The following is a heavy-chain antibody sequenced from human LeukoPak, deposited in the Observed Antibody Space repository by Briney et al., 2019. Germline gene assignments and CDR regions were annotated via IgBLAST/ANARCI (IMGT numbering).Heavy chain of an antibody. J-gene: IGHJ6*02. D-gene: IGHD2-15*01. CDR3: ARLYCSGGSCYSGYYYYYGMDV. V-gene: IGHV1-2*06. CDR2: INPNSGGT. Sequence: ASAKVSCKASGYTFTGYYMHWVRQAPGQGLEWMGRINPNSGGTNYAQKFRGRVTMTRDTSISTAYMELSRLRSDDTAVYYCARLYCSGGSCYSGYYYYYGMDVWGQGTTVTVSS. CDR1: GYTFTGYY.